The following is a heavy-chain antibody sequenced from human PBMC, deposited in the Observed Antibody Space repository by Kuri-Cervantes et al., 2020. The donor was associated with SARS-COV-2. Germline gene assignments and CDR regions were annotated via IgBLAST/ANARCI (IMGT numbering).Heavy chain of an antibody. D-gene: IGHD3-3*01. CDR3: AKAGDADFWSGYYTVDY. CDR1: GFTFSSYE. CDR2: ISGSGGST. Sequence: GGSLRLSCAASGFTFSSYEMNWVRQAPGKGLEWVSAISGSGGSTYYADSVKGRFTISRDNSKNTLYLQMNSLRAEDTAVYYCAKAGDADFWSGYYTVDYWGQGTLVTVSS. J-gene: IGHJ4*02. V-gene: IGHV3-23*01.